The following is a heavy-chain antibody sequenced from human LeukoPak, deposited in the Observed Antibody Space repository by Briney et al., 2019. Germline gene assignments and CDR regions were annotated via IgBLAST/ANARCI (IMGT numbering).Heavy chain of an antibody. CDR2: INWDSGSL. V-gene: IGHV3-9*01. Sequence: GRSLRLSCAASGFSFGDYAMHWVRQAPGKGLEWVSGINWDSGSLGYADSVKGRFTISRDNAMDSLYLQMNSLRPEDTAFYYCAKDSPGPISPGSVVRGSMGWFFDLWGRGTLVTVSS. J-gene: IGHJ2*01. CDR3: AKDSPGPISPGSVVRGSMGWFFDL. CDR1: GFSFGDYA. D-gene: IGHD3-10*01.